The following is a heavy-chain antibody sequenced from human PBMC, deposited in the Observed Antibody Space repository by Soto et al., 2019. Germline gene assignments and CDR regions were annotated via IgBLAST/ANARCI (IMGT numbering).Heavy chain of an antibody. CDR3: ARAGQYCSGGSCYPRPYDAFDI. J-gene: IGHJ3*02. D-gene: IGHD2-15*01. CDR2: IYYSGST. Sequence: SETLSLTCTVSCGSISSYYWSWIRQKTGKGLEWIGCIYYSGSTNYNPSLKSRVTISVDTSKNQFSLKLSSVTAADTAVYYCARAGQYCSGGSCYPRPYDAFDIWGQGTMVTVSS. CDR1: CGSISSYY. V-gene: IGHV4-59*01.